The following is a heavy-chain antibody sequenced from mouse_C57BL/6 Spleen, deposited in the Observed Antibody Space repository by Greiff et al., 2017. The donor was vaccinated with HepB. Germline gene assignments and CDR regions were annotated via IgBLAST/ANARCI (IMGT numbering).Heavy chain of an antibody. D-gene: IGHD3-2*02. CDR3: ARSEGYRD. V-gene: IGHV1-81*01. CDR1: GYTFTSYG. J-gene: IGHJ2*01. Sequence: VKLVESGAELARPGASVKLSCKASGYTFTSYGISWVKQRTGQGLEWIGEIYPRSGNTYYNEKFKGKATLTADKSSSTAYMELRSLTSEDSAVYFCARSEGYRDWGQGTTLTVSS. CDR2: IYPRSGNT.